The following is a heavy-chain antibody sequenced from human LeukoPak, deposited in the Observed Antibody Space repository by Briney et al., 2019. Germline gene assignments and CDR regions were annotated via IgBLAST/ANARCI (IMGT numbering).Heavy chain of an antibody. J-gene: IGHJ3*02. V-gene: IGHV1-2*02. Sequence: ASVKVSCEASGYTFTGYYMHWVRQAPGQGLEWMGWINPNSGGTNYAQKFQGRVTMTRDTSISTAYMELSRLRSDDTAVYYCARTSTYYYDSSGYSDAFDIWGQGTMVTVSS. CDR1: GYTFTGYY. CDR2: INPNSGGT. D-gene: IGHD3-22*01. CDR3: ARTSTYYYDSSGYSDAFDI.